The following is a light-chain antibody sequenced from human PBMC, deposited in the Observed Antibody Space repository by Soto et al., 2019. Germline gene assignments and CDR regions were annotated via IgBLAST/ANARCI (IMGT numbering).Light chain of an antibody. CDR1: QSVSSN. J-gene: IGKJ1*01. Sequence: EIVMTQSPATLSVSPGERATHSCRASQSVSSNLAWYQQKPGQAPRLLIYGASTRATGIPARFSGSGSGTEFTLTISSLQSEDFAVYYCQQYNNWPPRGTFGQGTKVEIK. CDR3: QQYNNWPPRGT. CDR2: GAS. V-gene: IGKV3-15*01.